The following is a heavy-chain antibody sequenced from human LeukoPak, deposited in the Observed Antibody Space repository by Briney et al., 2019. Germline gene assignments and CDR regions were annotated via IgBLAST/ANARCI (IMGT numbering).Heavy chain of an antibody. CDR3: VKVRVVTAPFDY. D-gene: IGHD2-21*02. V-gene: IGHV3-30*02. J-gene: IGHJ4*02. CDR1: GFTFSSYG. CDR2: IRYDGSNK. Sequence: PGGSLRLSCAASGFTFSSYGMHWVRQAPGKGLGWVAFIRYDGSNKYFAASVKGRFTISRDSSKNKLYLQMNSVRAEDTAVYYCVKVRVVTAPFDYWGQGTLVTVSS.